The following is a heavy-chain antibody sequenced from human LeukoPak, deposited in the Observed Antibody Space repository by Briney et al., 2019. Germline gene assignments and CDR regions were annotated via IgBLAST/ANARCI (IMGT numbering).Heavy chain of an antibody. CDR2: ISSGSSNI. V-gene: IGHV3-48*02. Sequence: GGSLRLSCAASGFSFSTYNMNWVRQAPGKGREWVSYISSGSSNIYYADSVKGRFTISRDNAKNSLYLQMNSLRDEDTAVYYCAREGSGYPDSWGQGTLVTVSS. J-gene: IGHJ4*02. CDR1: GFSFSTYN. D-gene: IGHD3-3*01. CDR3: AREGSGYPDS.